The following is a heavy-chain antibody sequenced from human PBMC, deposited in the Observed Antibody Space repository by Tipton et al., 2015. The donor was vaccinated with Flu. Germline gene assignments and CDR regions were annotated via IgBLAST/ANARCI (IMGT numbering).Heavy chain of an antibody. CDR1: GGFITSGSYY. CDR2: IYTTGST. J-gene: IGHJ4*02. V-gene: IGHV4-61*02. CDR3: ARSPSYSGSGVYPYYFDD. Sequence: TLSLTCTVSGGFITSGSYYWSWIRQSAGKGLEWTGRIYTTGSTNYNPSLRSRVTITGDTSKNHFSVQLSSVTAADTAVYYCARSPSYSGSGVYPYYFDDWGQGILVTVSS. D-gene: IGHD3-10*01.